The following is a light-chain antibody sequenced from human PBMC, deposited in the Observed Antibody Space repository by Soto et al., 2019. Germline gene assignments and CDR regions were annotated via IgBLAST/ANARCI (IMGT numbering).Light chain of an antibody. J-gene: IGKJ4*01. Sequence: EIVLTQSPGTLSLSPGERATLSCRASQRVSSGYLAWYQQKPGQAPRLLIYGASNRATDIPDRFSGRGSGTDFTLTISDLQPEDLATYYCQQSFNNPLTFGGGTKIEIK. CDR3: QQSFNNPLT. CDR2: GAS. V-gene: IGKV3-20*01. CDR1: QRVSSGY.